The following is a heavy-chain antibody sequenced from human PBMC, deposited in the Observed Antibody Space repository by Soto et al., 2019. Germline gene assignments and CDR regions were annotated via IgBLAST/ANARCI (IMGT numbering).Heavy chain of an antibody. D-gene: IGHD5-12*01. CDR2: IKSGASTI. CDR3: VKEKSVMYSGYDAFDI. Sequence: QPGGSLRLSCAASGFDFKSYEMDWVRQAPGKGLEWVAYIKSGASTIFYTDSVKGRFTISRDDVKNLLFLEMNNLSAEDTAVYYCVKEKSVMYSGYDAFDIWGHGTLVTVSS. J-gene: IGHJ3*02. CDR1: GFDFKSYE. V-gene: IGHV3-48*03.